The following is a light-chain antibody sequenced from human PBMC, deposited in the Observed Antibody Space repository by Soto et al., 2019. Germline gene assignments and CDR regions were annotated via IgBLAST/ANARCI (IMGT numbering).Light chain of an antibody. V-gene: IGLV2-14*03. Sequence: QSALAQPASVSDSPGQSITISCTGTSSDVGGSNFVSWYQQHPGKPPELIIYDVANRPSGVSNRFSGSKSGSTASLIISRFQTEDEADYYCVSYTSSTTYVFGTGTKVTVL. CDR3: VSYTSSTTYV. J-gene: IGLJ1*01. CDR1: SSDVGGSNF. CDR2: DVA.